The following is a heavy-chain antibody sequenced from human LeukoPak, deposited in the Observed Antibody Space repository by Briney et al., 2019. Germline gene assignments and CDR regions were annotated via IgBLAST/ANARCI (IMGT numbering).Heavy chain of an antibody. CDR2: ISGGDGNT. CDR3: ARGGRTLIDYGDYV. J-gene: IGHJ4*02. V-gene: IGHV3-23*01. D-gene: IGHD4-17*01. CDR1: GFSFSNYV. Sequence: GGSLRLSCAASGFSFSNYVVTWVRQAPGKGLEWISTISGGDGNTDYAGSVKGRFTISRDNSKNTLYLQMNSLRAEDTAVYYCARGGRTLIDYGDYVWGQGTLVTVSS.